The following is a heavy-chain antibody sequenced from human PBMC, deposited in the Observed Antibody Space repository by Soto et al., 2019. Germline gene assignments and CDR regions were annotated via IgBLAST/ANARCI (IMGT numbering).Heavy chain of an antibody. CDR3: ASPRVVKVDYYYYGMDV. J-gene: IGHJ6*02. CDR2: IIPIFGTA. CDR1: GGTFSSYA. Sequence: SVKVSCKASGGTFSSYAISWVRQAPGQGLEWMGGIIPIFGTANYAQKFQGRVTITADESTSTAYMELSSLRSEDTAVYYCASPRVVKVDYYYYGMDVWGQGTTVTVSS. V-gene: IGHV1-69*13. D-gene: IGHD3-3*01.